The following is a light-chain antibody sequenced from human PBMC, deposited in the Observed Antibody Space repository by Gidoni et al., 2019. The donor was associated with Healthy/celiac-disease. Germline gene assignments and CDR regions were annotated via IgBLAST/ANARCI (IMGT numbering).Light chain of an antibody. CDR3: QQYGSSRWT. V-gene: IGKV3-20*01. J-gene: IGKJ1*01. Sequence: EMGLRQYPGTLSLSPVERATLSCRASQSVSSSYLDWYQQKPGQAPRLLIYGASSRATGIPDRFSGSGSGTDFTLTISRLEPEDFAVYYCQQYGSSRWTFGQGTKVEIK. CDR2: GAS. CDR1: QSVSSSY.